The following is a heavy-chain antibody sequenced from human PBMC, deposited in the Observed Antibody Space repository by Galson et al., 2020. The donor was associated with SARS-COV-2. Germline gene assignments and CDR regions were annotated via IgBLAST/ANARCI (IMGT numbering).Heavy chain of an antibody. CDR3: ARDGYNSGGYFDN. Sequence: SETLSLTCNVSGDSISRGSYYWSWNRQPAGKGLEWLGRIHTSGSTKYNPSLKSRVTISVDTSKNQFSLQLSSVTAADTAVYYCARDGYNSGGYFDNWGQGTLVTVSS. CDR2: IHTSGST. V-gene: IGHV4-61*02. J-gene: IGHJ4*02. CDR1: GDSISRGSYY. D-gene: IGHD5-12*01.